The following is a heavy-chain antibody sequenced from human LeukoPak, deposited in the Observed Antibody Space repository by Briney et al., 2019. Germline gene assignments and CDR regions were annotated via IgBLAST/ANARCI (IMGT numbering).Heavy chain of an antibody. Sequence: ASETLALTCTVSGGSISRYYCSWIRQPPGKGLEWIGYIYYCGSTNYNPSLKSRVTISVDTSKNQFSLKLSSVTAADTAVYYCARDGVLGGLFVWDYWGQGTLVTVSS. CDR3: ARDGVLGGLFVWDY. V-gene: IGHV4-59*01. CDR2: IYYCGST. D-gene: IGHD3-16*01. CDR1: GGSISRYY. J-gene: IGHJ4*02.